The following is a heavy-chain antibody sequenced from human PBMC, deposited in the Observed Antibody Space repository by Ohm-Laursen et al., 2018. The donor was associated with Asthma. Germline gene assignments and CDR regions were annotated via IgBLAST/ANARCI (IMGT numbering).Heavy chain of an antibody. V-gene: IGHV3-21*01. CDR3: ARVGGYTYYFDY. D-gene: IGHD5-12*01. Sequence: SLRLSCSASGYTFSRYSIHWVRQIPGKGLEWVASISTASSFIYYADSVKGRFTISRDNAKNSPYLQMNSLRAEDTAVYYCARVGGYTYYFDYWGQGTLVTVSS. CDR2: ISTASSFI. CDR1: GYTFSRYS. J-gene: IGHJ4*02.